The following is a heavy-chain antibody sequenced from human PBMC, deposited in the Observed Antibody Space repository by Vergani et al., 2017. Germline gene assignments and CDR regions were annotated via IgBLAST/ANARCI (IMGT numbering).Heavy chain of an antibody. J-gene: IGHJ4*02. CDR2: INTNTGNP. V-gene: IGHV7-4-1*02. D-gene: IGHD2-15*01. CDR1: GYTFTSYA. CDR3: ARYPKPRVVAADKFDY. Sequence: QVQLVQSGSELKKPGASVKASCKSSGYTFTSYAMNWVRQAPGQGLEWMGWINTNTGNPTYAQGFTGLFVFSLDTSVSTAYLQISSLKAEDTAVYYCARYPKPRVVAADKFDYWGQGTLVTVSS.